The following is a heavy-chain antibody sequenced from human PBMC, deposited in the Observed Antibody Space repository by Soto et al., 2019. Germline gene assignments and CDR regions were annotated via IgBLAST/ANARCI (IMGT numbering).Heavy chain of an antibody. D-gene: IGHD6-13*01. CDR2: ISYDGSNK. Sequence: LRLSCAASGFTFSSYAMHWVRQAPGKGLEWVAVISYDGSNKYYADSVKGRFTISRDNSKNTLYLQMNSLRAEDTAVYYGAAAAPLYNWFDPWGQGTLVTVSS. CDR1: GFTFSSYA. J-gene: IGHJ5*02. V-gene: IGHV3-30-3*01. CDR3: AAAAPLYNWFDP.